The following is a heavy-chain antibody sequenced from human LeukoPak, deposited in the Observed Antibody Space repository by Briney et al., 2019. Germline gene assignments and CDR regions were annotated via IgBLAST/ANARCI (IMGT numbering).Heavy chain of an antibody. CDR1: GFTFSSYG. V-gene: IGHV3-30*03. D-gene: IGHD3-10*01. CDR2: ISYEGSNK. Sequence: PGGSLRLSCTASGFTFSSYGIHWVRQAPGKGLEWVAVISYEGSNKYYADSVKGRFTISRDNSKDTLYLQMDSLRTEDTAVYYCARDPGAASDYYYYGMDVWGQGTTVTVSS. J-gene: IGHJ6*02. CDR3: ARDPGAASDYYYYGMDV.